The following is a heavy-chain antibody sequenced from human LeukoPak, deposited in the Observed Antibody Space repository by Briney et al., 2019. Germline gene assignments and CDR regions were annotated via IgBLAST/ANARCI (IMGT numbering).Heavy chain of an antibody. J-gene: IGHJ5*02. D-gene: IGHD3-10*01. V-gene: IGHV4-34*01. CDR2: INHSGST. CDR3: ARAYGSGSPPMNWFDP. CDR1: GGSFSGYY. Sequence: SETLSLTCAVYGGSFSGYYWSWIRQPPGKGLEWIGEINHSGSTNYNPCLKSRFTLSVDTSKNQFSLKLSSVTAADTAVYYCARAYGSGSPPMNWFDPWGQGTLVTVSS.